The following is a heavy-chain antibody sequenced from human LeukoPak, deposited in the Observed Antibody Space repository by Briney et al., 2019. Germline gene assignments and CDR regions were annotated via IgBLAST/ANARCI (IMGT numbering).Heavy chain of an antibody. Sequence: PSETLSLTCAVSDGSISSSSYYWGWIRQPPGKGLEWIGTIYYSGSTYYSPSLKTRVTISVDTSKNQFSLKLSSATAADTAVYYCARGDYDYWGQGTLVTVSS. CDR3: ARGDYDY. J-gene: IGHJ4*02. D-gene: IGHD4-17*01. CDR1: DGSISSSSYY. CDR2: IYYSGST. V-gene: IGHV4-39*01.